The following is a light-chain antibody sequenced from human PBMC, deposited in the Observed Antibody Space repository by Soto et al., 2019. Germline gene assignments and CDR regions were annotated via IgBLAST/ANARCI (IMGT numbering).Light chain of an antibody. CDR1: QDISNY. V-gene: IGKV1-33*01. CDR3: QHYDNVPLT. Sequence: DIQMTQSPSSLSASVGDRVTITCQASQDISNYLNWYQQKPGKAPKLLIFDATYLQPGVPSRFSGSGSATDFTFTITTLLPEDIATYYCQHYDNVPLTFGGGTKVDIK. J-gene: IGKJ4*01. CDR2: DAT.